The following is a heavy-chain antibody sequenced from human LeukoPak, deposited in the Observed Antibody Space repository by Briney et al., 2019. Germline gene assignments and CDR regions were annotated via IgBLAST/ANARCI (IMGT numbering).Heavy chain of an antibody. CDR2: IKSKTDGGTT. D-gene: IGHD4-17*01. CDR3: VAYGDSD. J-gene: IGHJ4*02. V-gene: IGHV3-15*01. Sequence: GGSLRLSCAASGFTFSSYAMSWVRQAPGKGLEWVCRIKSKTDGGTTDYAAPVKGRFTISRDDSRSTLSLQMNSLKIEDTAVYYCVAYGDSDWGQGTLVTVSS. CDR1: GFTFSSYA.